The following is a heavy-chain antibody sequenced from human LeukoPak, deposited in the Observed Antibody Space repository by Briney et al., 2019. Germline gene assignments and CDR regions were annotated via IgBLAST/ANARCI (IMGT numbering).Heavy chain of an antibody. D-gene: IGHD3-10*01. CDR1: GFTFSSYS. CDR3: ARVRYGSGSFDY. V-gene: IGHV3-48*02. J-gene: IGHJ4*02. CDR2: ISSSSSTI. Sequence: GGSPRLSCAASGFTFSSYSMNWVRQAPGKGLEWVSYISSSSSTIYYADSVKGRFTISRDNAKNSLYLQMNSLRDEDTAVYYCARVRYGSGSFDYWGQGTLVTVPS.